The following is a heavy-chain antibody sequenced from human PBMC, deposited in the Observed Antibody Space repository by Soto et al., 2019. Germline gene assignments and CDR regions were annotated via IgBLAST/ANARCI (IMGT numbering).Heavy chain of an antibody. D-gene: IGHD6-19*01. V-gene: IGHV4-31*03. CDR1: GGSISSGGYY. CDR2: IYYSGST. CDR3: ARVGQWLAFDY. J-gene: IGHJ4*02. Sequence: SETLSLTCTVSGGSISSGGYYWSWIRQHPGKGLEWIGYIYYSGSTYYNPSLKSRVTISVDTSKDQFSLKLSSVTAADTAVYYCARVGQWLAFDYWGQGTLVTVSS.